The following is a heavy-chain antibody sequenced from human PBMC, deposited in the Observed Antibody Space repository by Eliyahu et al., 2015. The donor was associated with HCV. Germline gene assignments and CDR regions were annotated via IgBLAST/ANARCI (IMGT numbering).Heavy chain of an antibody. CDR3: AKEYPEYGDXDXYYGMDV. J-gene: IGHJ6*02. CDR1: GFTFSSYG. CDR2: ISYDGSNK. D-gene: IGHD4-17*01. Sequence: GFTFSSYGMHWVRQAPGKGLEWVAVISYDGSNKYYADSVKGRFTISRDNSKNTLYLQMNSLRAEDXAVXYCAKEYPEYGDXDXYYGMDVWGQGTTVTASS. V-gene: IGHV3-30*18.